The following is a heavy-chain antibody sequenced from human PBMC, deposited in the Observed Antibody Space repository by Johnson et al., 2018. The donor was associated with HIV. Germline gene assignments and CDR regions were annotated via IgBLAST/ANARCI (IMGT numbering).Heavy chain of an antibody. V-gene: IGHV3-30-3*01. Sequence: QVQLVESGGGVVQPGRSLRLSCAASGFTFSSYAMHWVRQAPGKGLEWVAVISFDGTNTYYGDSVKGRFTISRDNSNNTLYLQMNSLRAEDTAVYYCAKDSRRWGAFSDAFDIWGQGTMVTVSS. J-gene: IGHJ3*02. CDR2: ISFDGTNT. CDR3: AKDSRRWGAFSDAFDI. D-gene: IGHD1-26*01. CDR1: GFTFSSYA.